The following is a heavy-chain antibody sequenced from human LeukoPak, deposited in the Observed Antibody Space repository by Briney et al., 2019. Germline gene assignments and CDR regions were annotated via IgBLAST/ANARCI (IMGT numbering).Heavy chain of an antibody. Sequence: PSETLSLTCTVSGGSISSYYWSWIRQPPGKGLEWIGYIYYTGSTNYNPSLKSRVTISVDTSQNQFSLKVSSVTAADTAVYYCVRSKSGTYGWFDPWGQGTLVTVSS. D-gene: IGHD4-17*01. CDR1: GGSISSYY. CDR2: IYYTGST. CDR3: VRSKSGTYGWFDP. V-gene: IGHV4-59*01. J-gene: IGHJ5*02.